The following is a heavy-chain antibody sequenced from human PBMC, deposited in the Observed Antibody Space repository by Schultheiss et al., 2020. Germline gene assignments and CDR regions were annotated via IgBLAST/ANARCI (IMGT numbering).Heavy chain of an antibody. CDR2: MNPNCGNT. CDR1: GETYTTYD. CDR3: AISSDYYYSSGYFRPYGGWLDP. D-gene: IGHD3-22*01. V-gene: IGHV1-8*01. J-gene: IGHJ5*02. Sequence: ASVQVSCKASGETYTTYDIKRVRQATGQGLEWMGWMNPNCGNTGDAQKFQGRVTMTRNTSISTAYMELSSLRSEDTAVYYCAISSDYYYSSGYFRPYGGWLDPSCEGTLVNVSS.